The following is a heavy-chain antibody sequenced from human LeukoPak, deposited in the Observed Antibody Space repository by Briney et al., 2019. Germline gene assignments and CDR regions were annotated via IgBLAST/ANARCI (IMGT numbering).Heavy chain of an antibody. CDR1: GFTFSSYW. J-gene: IGHJ3*02. CDR2: IKQDGSEK. V-gene: IGHV3-7*01. CDR3: ARGPNSSSWYVGLAFDI. Sequence: GGSLRLSCAASGFTFSSYWMSWVRQAPGKGLEWVANIKQDGSEKYHVDSVKGRFTISRDNAKSSLYLQMNSLRAEDTAVYYCARGPNSSSWYVGLAFDIWGQGTMVTVSS. D-gene: IGHD6-13*01.